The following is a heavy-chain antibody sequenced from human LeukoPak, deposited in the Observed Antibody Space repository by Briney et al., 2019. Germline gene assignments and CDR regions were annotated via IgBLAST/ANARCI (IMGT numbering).Heavy chain of an antibody. Sequence: ASVKVSCKASGYTFTGYYMHWVRQAPGQGLEWMGIINPSGGSTSYAQKFQGRVTMTRDTSTSTVYMELSSLRSEDTAVYYCAFSSSWYKYFQHWGQGTLVTVSS. CDR1: GYTFTGYY. J-gene: IGHJ1*01. CDR3: AFSSSWYKYFQH. CDR2: INPSGGST. V-gene: IGHV1-46*01. D-gene: IGHD6-13*01.